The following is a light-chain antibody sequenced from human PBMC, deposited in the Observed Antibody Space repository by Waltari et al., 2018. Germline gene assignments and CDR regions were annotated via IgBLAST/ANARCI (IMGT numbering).Light chain of an antibody. J-gene: IGLJ1*01. CDR1: SRDVGGYNF. Sequence: QSALTQPRSVSGSPGQSVTISCTGTSRDVGGYNFVSWYQHLPGKAPKLIIYDVSERPSGVPERFSGSKSGNTASLTISGLQAEDEADYYCCSYAGSHTLGVFGTGTKVTVL. CDR3: CSYAGSHTLGV. CDR2: DVS. V-gene: IGLV2-11*01.